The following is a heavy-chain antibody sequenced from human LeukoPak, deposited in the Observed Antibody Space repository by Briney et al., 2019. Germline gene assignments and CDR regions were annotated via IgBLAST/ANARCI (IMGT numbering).Heavy chain of an antibody. D-gene: IGHD4-23*01. CDR2: VSGAGGST. V-gene: IGHV3-23*01. CDR1: GFTFSAYA. CDR3: TVDRDY. J-gene: IGHJ4*02. Sequence: GGSLRLSCAASGFTFSAYAMNWVRQAPGKGLEWVSSVSGAGGSTSYADSVKGRFTISRDNSKRMVYLQMNSLRAEDTAVYHCTVDRDYWGQGTLVTVSS.